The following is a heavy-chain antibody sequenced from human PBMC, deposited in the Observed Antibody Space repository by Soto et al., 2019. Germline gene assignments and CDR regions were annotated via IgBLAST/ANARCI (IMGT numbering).Heavy chain of an antibody. J-gene: IGHJ6*02. CDR3: ARVGGYYDFWSGYYPYYYGMDD. CDR2: ISYDGSNK. D-gene: IGHD3-3*01. Sequence: PGGSLRLSCAASGFTFSSYAMHWVRQAPGKGLEWVAVISYDGSNKYYADSVKGRFTISRDNSKNTLYLQMNSLRAEDTAVYYCARVGGYYDFWSGYYPYYYGMDDWGQGTTVTVSS. V-gene: IGHV3-30-3*01. CDR1: GFTFSSYA.